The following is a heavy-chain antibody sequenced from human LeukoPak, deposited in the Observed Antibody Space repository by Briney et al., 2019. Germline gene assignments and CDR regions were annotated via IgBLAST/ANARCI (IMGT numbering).Heavy chain of an antibody. D-gene: IGHD2-15*01. CDR2: ISSSSSYI. CDR3: ARHHGDCSGGSCYYYYYYYMDV. V-gene: IGHV3-21*01. J-gene: IGHJ6*03. CDR1: GFTFSSYS. Sequence: GGSLRLSCAASGFTFSSYSMNWVRQAPGKGLEWVSSISSSSSYIYYADSVKGRFTISRDNAKNSLYLQMNSLRAEDTAVYYCARHHGDCSGGSCYYYYYYYMDVWGNGTTVTVSS.